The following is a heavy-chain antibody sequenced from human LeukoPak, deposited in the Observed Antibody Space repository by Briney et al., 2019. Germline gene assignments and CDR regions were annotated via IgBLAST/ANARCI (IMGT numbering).Heavy chain of an antibody. D-gene: IGHD1-26*01. J-gene: IGHJ4*02. Sequence: ASVKVSCKVSGYTLTELSMHWVRQAPGKGLEWMGGFDPEDGETIYAQKFQGRVTMTEDTSTDTAYMELSSLRSEDTAVYYCATCGSYCYYFDYWGQGTLVTVSS. CDR2: FDPEDGET. CDR3: ATCGSYCYYFDY. CDR1: GYTLTELS. V-gene: IGHV1-24*01.